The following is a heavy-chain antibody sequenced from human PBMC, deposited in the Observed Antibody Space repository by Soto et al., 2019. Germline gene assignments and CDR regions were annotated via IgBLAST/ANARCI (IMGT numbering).Heavy chain of an antibody. V-gene: IGHV2-5*02. D-gene: IGHD3-22*01. J-gene: IGHJ4*02. CDR1: GFSLSTSGVG. CDR3: AHKLQYYYDSSGYYYAYFDY. Sequence: QITLKESGPTLVKPTQTLTLTCTFSGFSLSTSGVGVGWIRQPPGKALEWLALIYWDDDKRYSPSLKSRLTITKDTSXXQXVXXMTNMDPVDTATYYCAHKLQYYYDSSGYYYAYFDYWGQGTLVTVSS. CDR2: IYWDDDK.